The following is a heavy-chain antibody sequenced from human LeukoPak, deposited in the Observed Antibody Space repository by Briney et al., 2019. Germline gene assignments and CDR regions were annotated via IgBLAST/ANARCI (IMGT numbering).Heavy chain of an antibody. CDR1: GFTFSSYA. J-gene: IGHJ6*02. CDR2: ISYDGSNK. CDR3: ARELRPLPSRLYYYYGMDV. V-gene: IGHV3-30-3*01. Sequence: GGSLRLSCAASGFTFSSYAMHWVRQAPGKGLEWVAVISYDGSNKYYADSVKGRFTISRDNSKNTLYLQMNSLRAEDTAVYYCARELRPLPSRLYYYYGMDVWGQGTTVTVSS.